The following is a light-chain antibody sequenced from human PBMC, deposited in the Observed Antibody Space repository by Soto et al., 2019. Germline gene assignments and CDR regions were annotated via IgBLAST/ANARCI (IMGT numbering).Light chain of an antibody. CDR3: CSYTSSSTWV. V-gene: IGLV2-14*01. J-gene: IGLJ3*02. CDR2: DVN. CDR1: SSDVGGYNY. Sequence: QSVLTQPASVSGSPGQSITISCTGTSSDVGGYNYVSWYQQHPGKAPKLMIYDVNDRPSGVSHRFSGSKSGNTASLTISGLQAEDEADYYCCSYTSSSTWVFGGGTKVTVL.